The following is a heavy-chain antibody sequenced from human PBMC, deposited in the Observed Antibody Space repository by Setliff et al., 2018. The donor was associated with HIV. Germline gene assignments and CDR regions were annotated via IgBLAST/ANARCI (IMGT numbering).Heavy chain of an antibody. Sequence: GSLRLSCVASGFTFSTYAINWVRLAPGKGLEWVSSISGSGYPYYADSVKGRFTISRDNSKNTLFLQMDSLRAEDTALYYCAKQRYDDGNDGFDVWGQGTMVTVSS. CDR3: AKQRYDDGNDGFDV. CDR1: GFTFSTYA. CDR2: ISGSGYP. J-gene: IGHJ3*01. V-gene: IGHV3-23*01. D-gene: IGHD2-2*01.